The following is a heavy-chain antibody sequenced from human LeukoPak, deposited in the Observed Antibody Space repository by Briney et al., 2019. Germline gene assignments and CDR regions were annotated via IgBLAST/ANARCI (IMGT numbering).Heavy chain of an antibody. J-gene: IGHJ4*02. CDR2: INPNSGGT. CDR3: ARGHLVYSRSWYFDY. CDR1: VYTFTGYY. D-gene: IGHD6-13*01. V-gene: IGHV1-2*02. Sequence: GASVKVSCKASVYTFTGYYMHWVRQAPGQGLEWMGWINPNSGGTNYAQKFQGRVTMTRDTSISTAYMELSRLRSDDTAVYYCARGHLVYSRSWYFDYWGQGALVTVSS.